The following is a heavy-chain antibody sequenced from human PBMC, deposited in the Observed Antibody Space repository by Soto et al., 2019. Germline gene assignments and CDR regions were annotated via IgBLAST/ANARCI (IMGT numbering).Heavy chain of an antibody. J-gene: IGHJ6*02. CDR3: ASAVETIYYYYGMDV. CDR1: GYTFTSYD. CDR2: MNPNSGNT. V-gene: IGHV1-8*01. Sequence: QVQLVQSGAEVKKPGASVKVSCKASGYTFTSYDINWVRQATGQGLEWMGWMNPNSGNTGYAQKFQGRVTMTRSTSISNAHRERSSLRSEDTAVYYCASAVETIYYYYGMDVWGQGSTVTVSS. D-gene: IGHD3-3*01.